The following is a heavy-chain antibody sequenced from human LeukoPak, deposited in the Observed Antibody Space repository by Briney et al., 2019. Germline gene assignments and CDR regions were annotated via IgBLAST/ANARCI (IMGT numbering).Heavy chain of an antibody. V-gene: IGHV3-7*01. D-gene: IGHD3-22*01. Sequence: GGSLRLSCAASGFTFSSYAMSWVRQAPGKGLEWVANIKQDGSEKYYVDSVKGRFTISRDNAKNSLYLQMNSLRAEDTAVYYCARDSSGYYLAEYYFDYWGQGTLVTVSS. J-gene: IGHJ4*02. CDR2: IKQDGSEK. CDR3: ARDSSGYYLAEYYFDY. CDR1: GFTFSSYA.